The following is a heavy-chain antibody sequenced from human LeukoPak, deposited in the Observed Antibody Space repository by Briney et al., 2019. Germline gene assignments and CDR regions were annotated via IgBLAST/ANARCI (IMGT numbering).Heavy chain of an antibody. CDR1: GFTVSDNY. J-gene: IGHJ3*02. V-gene: IGHV3-66*01. D-gene: IGHD3/OR15-3a*01. CDR3: VKDADWGAFDS. Sequence: GGSLRLSCAASGFTVSDNYMSWVRQAPGKGLEWVSVFYSGGSTRYAGSVKGRFTVSRDNSKNTLYLQMSSLRTEDTAIYYCVKDADWGAFDSWGQGTMVTVSS. CDR2: FYSGGST.